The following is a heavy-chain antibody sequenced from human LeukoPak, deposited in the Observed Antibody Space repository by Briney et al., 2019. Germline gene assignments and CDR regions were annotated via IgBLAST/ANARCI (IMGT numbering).Heavy chain of an antibody. D-gene: IGHD3-10*01. CDR3: ARRSARNYYGSGSYYSDNWFDP. J-gene: IGHJ5*02. CDR2: IYPGDSDT. V-gene: IGHV5-51*01. Sequence: GESLKISCKGSGYSFTSYWIGWVRQMPGKGLEWMGIIYPGDSDTRYSPSFQGQVTISADKSISTAYLQWSSLKASDTAMYYCARRSARNYYGSGSYYSDNWFDPWGQGTLVTVSS. CDR1: GYSFTSYW.